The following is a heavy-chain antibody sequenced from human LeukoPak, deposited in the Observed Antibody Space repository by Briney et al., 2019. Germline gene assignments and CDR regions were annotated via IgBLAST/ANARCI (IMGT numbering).Heavy chain of an antibody. D-gene: IGHD6-6*01. CDR2: ISAYNGNT. J-gene: IGHJ4*02. CDR1: GYTFTGYY. V-gene: IGHV1-18*04. Sequence: ASVKVSCKASGYTFTGYYMHWVRQAPGQGLEWMGWISAYNGNTNYAQKLQGRVTMTTDTSTSTAYMELRSLRSDDTAVYYCARAQSIAADDYWGQGTLVTVSS. CDR3: ARAQSIAADDY.